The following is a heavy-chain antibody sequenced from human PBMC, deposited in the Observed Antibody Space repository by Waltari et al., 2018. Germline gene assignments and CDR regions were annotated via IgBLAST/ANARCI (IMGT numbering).Heavy chain of an antibody. D-gene: IGHD2-21*01. V-gene: IGHV3-30*01. Sequence: QVQLVESGGGVVQPGRSLRLSCEASGFSFSSYAMHWVRQAPGKGLGWVTVISFDGSITFYADSVKGRFTVSRDNSKNTLFLEMNSLRPEDTAVYYCAKAEYSNWRKIKEYFQHWGQGTLVTVSS. CDR1: GFSFSSYA. CDR2: ISFDGSIT. J-gene: IGHJ1*01. CDR3: AKAEYSNWRKIKEYFQH.